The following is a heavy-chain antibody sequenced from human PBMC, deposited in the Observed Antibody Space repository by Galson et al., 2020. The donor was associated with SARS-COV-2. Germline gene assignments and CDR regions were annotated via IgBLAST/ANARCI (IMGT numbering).Heavy chain of an antibody. Sequence: GGSLRLSCGASGFAFSSFSMNWVRQAPGKGLEWVSYISADRTIIDYADSVKGRFTISRDNAKNSLYLQMNSLRDEDTAVYYCARDNRWAFDIWGQGTMVTVS. CDR3: ARDNRWAFDI. CDR1: GFAFSSFS. V-gene: IGHV3-48*02. J-gene: IGHJ3*02. CDR2: ISADRTII.